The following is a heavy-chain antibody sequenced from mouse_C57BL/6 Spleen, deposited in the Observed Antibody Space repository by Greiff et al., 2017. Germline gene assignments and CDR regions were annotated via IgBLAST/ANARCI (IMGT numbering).Heavy chain of an antibody. D-gene: IGHD1-1*01. J-gene: IGHJ1*03. V-gene: IGHV1-18*01. CDR3: ARKEVTVVDWYFDV. Sequence: EVQLQQSGPELVKPGASVKIPCKASGYTFTDYNTDWVKQSHGKSLEWIGDINPNNGGTIYNQKFKGKATLTVDKSSSTAYMELRSLTSEDTAVYYCARKEVTVVDWYFDVWGTGTTVTVSS. CDR2: INPNNGGT. CDR1: GYTFTDYN.